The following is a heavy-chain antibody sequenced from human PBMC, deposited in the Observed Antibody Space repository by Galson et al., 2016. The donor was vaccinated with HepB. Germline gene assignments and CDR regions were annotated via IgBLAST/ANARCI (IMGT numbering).Heavy chain of an antibody. V-gene: IGHV1-18*04. CDR2: ISAHNGNT. D-gene: IGHD6-13*01. J-gene: IGHJ4*02. CDR1: GYTFNIYG. CDR3: ARSAGISAIGDPH. Sequence: SCKASGYTFNIYGISWVRQAPGQGLEWMGWISAHNGNTNYAPKLQGRVTMTTDTSTSTAYMDLRSLTSDDTAVYYCARSAGISAIGDPHWGQGTLVTVSS.